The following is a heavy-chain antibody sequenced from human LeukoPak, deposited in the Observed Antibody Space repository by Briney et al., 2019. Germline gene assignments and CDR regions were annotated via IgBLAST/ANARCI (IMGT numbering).Heavy chain of an antibody. CDR2: IYYSGST. D-gene: IGHD6-6*01. J-gene: IGHJ4*02. V-gene: IGHV4-39*07. CDR3: ARQGSSSGRDY. CDR1: GGSISSSSYY. Sequence: SETLSLTCTVSGGSISSSSYYWGWIRQPPGKGLEWIGSIYYSGSTYYNPSLKSRVTISVDTSKNQFSLKLSSVTAADTAVYYCARQGSSSGRDYWGQGTLVTVSS.